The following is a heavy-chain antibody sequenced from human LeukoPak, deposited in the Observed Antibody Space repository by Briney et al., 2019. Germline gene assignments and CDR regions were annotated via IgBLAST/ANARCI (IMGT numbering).Heavy chain of an antibody. CDR1: GGSISNYY. V-gene: IGHV4-59*08. J-gene: IGHJ4*02. CDR2: IYYSGRT. CDR3: ARRGYSSGWYYFDY. D-gene: IGHD6-19*01. Sequence: SETLSLTCTVSGGSISNYYWNWIRQPPGKGLEFIGYIYYSGRTTYNPSLKSRVTISVDTSKNQFSLKLISVTAADTAVYYCARRGYSSGWYYFDYWGQGTLFTVSS.